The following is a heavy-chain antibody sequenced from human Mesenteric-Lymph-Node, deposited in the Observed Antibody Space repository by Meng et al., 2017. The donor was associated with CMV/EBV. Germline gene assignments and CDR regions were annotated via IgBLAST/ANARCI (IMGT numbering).Heavy chain of an antibody. CDR2: INPNSGGT. Sequence: ASVKVSCKASGYTFTSYDINWVRQATGQGLEWMGWINPNSGGTNYAQKFQGRVTMTRDTSISTAYMELSRLRSDDTAVYYCARATQEHCSSTSCYGGYYYGMDVWGQGTTVTVSS. D-gene: IGHD2-2*01. J-gene: IGHJ6*02. V-gene: IGHV1-2*02. CDR1: GYTFTSYD. CDR3: ARATQEHCSSTSCYGGYYYGMDV.